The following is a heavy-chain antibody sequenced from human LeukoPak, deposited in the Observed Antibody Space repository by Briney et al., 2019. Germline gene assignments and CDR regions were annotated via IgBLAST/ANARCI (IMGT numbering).Heavy chain of an antibody. CDR3: AKNGGSQCYSHLDS. Sequence: GGSLRLSCAASGFTFSSYAMSWVRRAPGKGLEWVSGTSGSGGSTYYAGSVKGRFTISRDSSKDTLYLQMNSLRVEDTAVYYCAKNGGSQCYSHLDSWGQGTLVTVSS. D-gene: IGHD2-15*01. CDR2: TSGSGGST. J-gene: IGHJ4*02. CDR1: GFTFSSYA. V-gene: IGHV3-23*01.